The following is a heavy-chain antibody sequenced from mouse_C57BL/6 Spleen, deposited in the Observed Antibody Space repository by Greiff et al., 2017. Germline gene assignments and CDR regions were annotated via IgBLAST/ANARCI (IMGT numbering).Heavy chain of an antibody. CDR3: VRRGDGYHHWYFDV. Sequence: EVQLVESGGGLVQPNGSLKLSCAASGFSFNTYAMNWVRQAPGKGLEWVARIRSKSNNYATYYADSVKDRFTISRDDSESMLYLQMNNVKTEDTAMYYCVRRGDGYHHWYFDVWGTGTTVTVSS. J-gene: IGHJ1*03. D-gene: IGHD2-3*01. V-gene: IGHV10-1*01. CDR1: GFSFNTYA. CDR2: IRSKSNNYAT.